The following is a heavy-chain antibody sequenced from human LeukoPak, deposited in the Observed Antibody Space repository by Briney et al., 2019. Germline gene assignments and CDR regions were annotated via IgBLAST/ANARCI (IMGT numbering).Heavy chain of an antibody. V-gene: IGHV4-59*01. CDR2: IYYSGST. Sequence: SETLSLTCTVSGGSISSYYWSWIRQPPGKGLEWIGYIYYSGSTNYNPSLKSRVTISVDTSKNQFSLKLSSVTAADTAVYYCASGVGGTMVRGVIIGGPYYFDYWGQGTLVTVSS. J-gene: IGHJ4*02. D-gene: IGHD3-10*01. CDR3: ASGVGGTMVRGVIIGGPYYFDY. CDR1: GGSISSYY.